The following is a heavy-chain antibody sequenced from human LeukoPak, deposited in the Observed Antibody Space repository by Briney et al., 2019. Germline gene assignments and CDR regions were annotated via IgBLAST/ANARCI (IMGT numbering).Heavy chain of an antibody. D-gene: IGHD3-10*01. CDR2: INPNSGGT. V-gene: IGHV1-2*02. Sequence: ASVTVSCKASGYTFTVYYMHWVRQAPGQGLGWMGWINPNSGGTNYAQKFQGRVTMTRDTSISTAYMELSRLRSDDTAVYYCARDSSYGSGSLRWGQGTLVTVSS. CDR3: ARDSSYGSGSLR. CDR1: GYTFTVYY. J-gene: IGHJ4*02.